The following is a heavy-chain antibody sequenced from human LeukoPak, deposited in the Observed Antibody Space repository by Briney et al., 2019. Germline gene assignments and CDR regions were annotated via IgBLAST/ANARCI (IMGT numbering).Heavy chain of an antibody. Sequence: PGGSLRLSCAASGFTFSDYYITWIRQAPGKGLEWVSYISGYSRYTDYTDSVKGRFTISRDNAQSSLYLQMNSLRAEDTAVYYCARDQIGEADAFDIWGQGTMVTVSS. D-gene: IGHD3-10*01. V-gene: IGHV3-11*06. CDR2: ISGYSRYT. CDR3: ARDQIGEADAFDI. J-gene: IGHJ3*02. CDR1: GFTFSDYY.